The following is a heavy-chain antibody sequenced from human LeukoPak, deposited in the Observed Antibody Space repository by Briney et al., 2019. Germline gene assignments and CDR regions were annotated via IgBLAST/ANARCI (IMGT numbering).Heavy chain of an antibody. D-gene: IGHD3-10*02. CDR3: AELGITMIGGV. J-gene: IGHJ6*04. CDR2: IYYSGST. CDR1: GGSISSSSYH. Sequence: PSETLSLTCTVSGGSISSSSYHWGWIRQPPGKGLEWIGSIYYSGSTYYNSSLKSRVTPSVDTSKNQFSLKLNSVTAADTAVYYCAELGITMIGGVWGKGTTVTISS. V-gene: IGHV4-39*01.